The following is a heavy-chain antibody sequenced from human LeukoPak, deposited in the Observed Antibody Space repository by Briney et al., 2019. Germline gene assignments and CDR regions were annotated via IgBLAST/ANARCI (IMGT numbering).Heavy chain of an antibody. V-gene: IGHV1-2*06. CDR2: IDPNSGGT. D-gene: IGHD4-17*01. J-gene: IGHJ4*02. CDR1: GYSFTDYF. CDR3: ARDRKGDYDIADY. Sequence: ASVKVSCKTYGYSFTDYFAHWVRQAPGQGLEWMGRIDPNSGGTNDVHKFQGRVTMSRDTSISTVYMELSGLGFDDTAIYYCARDRKGDYDIADYWGQGTLVTVSP.